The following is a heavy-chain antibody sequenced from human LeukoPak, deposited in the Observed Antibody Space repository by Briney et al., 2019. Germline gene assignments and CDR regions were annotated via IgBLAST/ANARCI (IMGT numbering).Heavy chain of an antibody. V-gene: IGHV4-39*07. Sequence: SETLSLTCTVSGGSISSSSYYWGWIRQPPGKGLEWIGSVYYSGSTYYNPSLKSRVAISVDTSKNQFSLKLSSVTAADTAVYYCARAGNSYGFTYFDYWGQGTLVTVSS. CDR2: VYYSGST. J-gene: IGHJ4*02. CDR3: ARAGNSYGFTYFDY. D-gene: IGHD5-18*01. CDR1: GGSISSSSYY.